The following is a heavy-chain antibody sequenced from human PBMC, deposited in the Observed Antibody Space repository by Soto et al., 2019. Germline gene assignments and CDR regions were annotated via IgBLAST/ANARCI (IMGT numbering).Heavy chain of an antibody. CDR1: GGTFRSYV. D-gene: IGHD3-10*01. CDR3: AIESVLTRGLDV. Sequence: QVQLVQSGAEVKKAGSSVKVSCKASGGTFRSYVITWVRQAPGQGLEWMGRSIPIFGTANYAQKFQGRVTIIADESTSTAYMELSSLRSEDTAVYYCAIESVLTRGLDVWGQGTTVTVSS. V-gene: IGHV1-69*18. CDR2: SIPIFGTA. J-gene: IGHJ6*01.